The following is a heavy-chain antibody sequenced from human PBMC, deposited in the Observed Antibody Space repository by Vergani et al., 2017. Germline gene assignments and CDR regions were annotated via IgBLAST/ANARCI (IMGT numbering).Heavy chain of an antibody. Sequence: QVQLVQSGAEVKKPGASVKVSCKASGYTFTSYYMHWVRQAPGQGLEWMGIINPSGGSRSYAQKFQGRVTMTRDTSTSTVYMELSSLRSEDTAVYYCARDPSRWYYFDYWGQGTLVTVSS. D-gene: IGHD4-23*01. V-gene: IGHV1-46*01. CDR1: GYTFTSYY. CDR3: ARDPSRWYYFDY. CDR2: INPSGGSR. J-gene: IGHJ4*02.